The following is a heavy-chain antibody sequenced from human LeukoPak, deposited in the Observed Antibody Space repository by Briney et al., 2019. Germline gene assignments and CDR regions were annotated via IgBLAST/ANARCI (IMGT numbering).Heavy chain of an antibody. CDR2: IIPLFGIA. CDR1: GGTFSSSA. D-gene: IGHD1-26*01. J-gene: IGHJ4*02. V-gene: IGHV1-69*04. Sequence: SVTVSCKASGGTFSSSAISWVRQAPGQGLEWMGRIIPLFGIANYAQKFRGRVTITADKSTSTAYMELSSLRSEDTAVYYCARAEGLGATTVGFDYGGQGTLVTVSS. CDR3: ARAEGLGATTVGFDY.